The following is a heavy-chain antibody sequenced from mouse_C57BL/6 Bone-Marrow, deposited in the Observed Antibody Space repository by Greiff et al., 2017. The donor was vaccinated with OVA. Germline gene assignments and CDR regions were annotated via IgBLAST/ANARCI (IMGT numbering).Heavy chain of an antibody. Sequence: QVQLQQPGAELVKPGASVKLSCKASGYTFTSYWMHWVKQRPGQGLEWIGMIHPNSGSTNYNEKFKSKATLTVDKSSSTAYMQLSSLTSEDSAVYYCAKPYSNYALYYFDYWGQGTTLTVSS. CDR3: AKPYSNYALYYFDY. J-gene: IGHJ2*01. D-gene: IGHD2-5*01. CDR1: GYTFTSYW. CDR2: IHPNSGST. V-gene: IGHV1-64*01.